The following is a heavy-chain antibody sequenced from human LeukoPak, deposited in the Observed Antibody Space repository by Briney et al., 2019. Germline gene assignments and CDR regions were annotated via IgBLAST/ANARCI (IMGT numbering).Heavy chain of an antibody. CDR1: GYTFTSYG. CDR2: ISAYNGNT. J-gene: IGHJ5*02. D-gene: IGHD2-15*01. CDR3: ARRMVSGGSLNWFDP. V-gene: IGHV1-18*01. Sequence: GASVKVSCKASGYTFTSYGISWVRQAPGQGLEWMGWISAYNGNTNYAQKLQGRVTMTTDTSTSTAYMELRSLRSDDTAVYYCARRMVSGGSLNWFDPWGQGTLVTVSS.